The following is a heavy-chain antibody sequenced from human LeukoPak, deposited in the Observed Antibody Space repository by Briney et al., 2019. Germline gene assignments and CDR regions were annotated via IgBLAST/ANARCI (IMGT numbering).Heavy chain of an antibody. Sequence: GASVKVSCKASGYTFTSYYMHWVRQAPGQGLEWMGIINPSGGSTSYAQKFQGRVTMTRDMSTSTVYMELSSLRSEDTAVYYCARVMDTAMPKARAFDIWGQGTMVTVSS. J-gene: IGHJ3*02. V-gene: IGHV1-46*01. CDR2: INPSGGST. D-gene: IGHD5-18*01. CDR1: GYTFTSYY. CDR3: ARVMDTAMPKARAFDI.